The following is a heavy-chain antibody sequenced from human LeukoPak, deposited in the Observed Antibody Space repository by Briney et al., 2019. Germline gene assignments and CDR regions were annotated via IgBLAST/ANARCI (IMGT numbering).Heavy chain of an antibody. D-gene: IGHD2-15*01. CDR1: NGSFNAYY. Sequence: PSETLSLTCAVSNGSFNAYYWSWIRQSPGKGLEWIGEVNHSGSTNYNPSLKGRITISADTSKSHFSLELTPVTAADTSVYYCAISGWSYQKRTDSWGQGTLVTVSS. J-gene: IGHJ4*02. V-gene: IGHV4-34*01. CDR2: VNHSGST. CDR3: AISGWSYQKRTDS.